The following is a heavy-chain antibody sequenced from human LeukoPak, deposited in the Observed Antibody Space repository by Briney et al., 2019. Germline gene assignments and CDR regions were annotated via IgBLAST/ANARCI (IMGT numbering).Heavy chain of an antibody. CDR3: ERVDYQLLVGWFDP. Sequence: PGGSLRLSCAASGFNFSDYSMTWVRQAPGKGLEWVSSVNGASDYIYYADSVKGRFTIARDNAKNSVYLQMHSLRTEDTAVYFCERVDYQLLVGWFDPWGQGTLVTVSS. CDR1: GFNFSDYS. V-gene: IGHV3-21*01. J-gene: IGHJ5*02. CDR2: VNGASDYI. D-gene: IGHD1-26*01.